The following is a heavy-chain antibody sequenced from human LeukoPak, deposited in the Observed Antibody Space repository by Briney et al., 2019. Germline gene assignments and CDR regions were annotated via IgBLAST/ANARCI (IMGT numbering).Heavy chain of an antibody. CDR3: ARHLVYGGNYYFDY. CDR2: IYYSGST. V-gene: IGHV4-59*01. CDR1: GGSIGSYY. D-gene: IGHD4-23*01. Sequence: SETLSLTCTVSGGSIGSYYWSWIRQPPGKGLEWIGYIYYSGSTNYNPSLKSRVTMSVDTSKNQFSLRLSSVTAADTAVYSCARHLVYGGNYYFDYWGQGTLVTVSS. J-gene: IGHJ4*02.